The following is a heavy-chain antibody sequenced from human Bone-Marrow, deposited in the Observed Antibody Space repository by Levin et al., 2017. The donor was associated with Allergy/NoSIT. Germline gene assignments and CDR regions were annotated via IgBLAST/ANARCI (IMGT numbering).Heavy chain of an antibody. CDR2: IYPGDSDT. Sequence: GESLKISCQGSGYSFTSYWIGWVRQMPGKGLEWMGIIYPGDSDTRYSPSFQGQVTISADKSISTAYLQWSSLKASDTAMYYCARRHCSGGSCYSRFWFDPWGQGTLVTVSS. CDR1: GYSFTSYW. V-gene: IGHV5-51*01. D-gene: IGHD2-15*01. CDR3: ARRHCSGGSCYSRFWFDP. J-gene: IGHJ5*02.